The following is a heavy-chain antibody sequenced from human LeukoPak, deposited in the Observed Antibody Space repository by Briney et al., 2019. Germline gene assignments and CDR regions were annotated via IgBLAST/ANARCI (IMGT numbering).Heavy chain of an antibody. V-gene: IGHV4-59*01. J-gene: IGHJ3*02. CDR3: VRLQPNTGEWAFDI. Sequence: SETLSLTCTVSGDSISSYYWSWIRQPPGEGLEWIGYISNGGSTKYNPSLKSRVTISVDTPKNQLSLRLTSVTAADTAVYHCVRLQPNTGEWAFDIWGQGTMVSVSS. CDR1: GDSISSYY. D-gene: IGHD1-1*01. CDR2: ISNGGST.